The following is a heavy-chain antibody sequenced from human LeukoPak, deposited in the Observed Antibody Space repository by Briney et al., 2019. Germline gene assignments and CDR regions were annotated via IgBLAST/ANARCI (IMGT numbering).Heavy chain of an antibody. CDR2: IDPSDSYT. Sequence: GESLKISCTGSGYSFSNYWITWVRQMPGKGLEWMGRIDPSDSYTTYSPSFQGHVTISADMSISTAYVQWSSLKASDTAMYYCARHGACGDDCYTDYWGQGTLVTVSS. D-gene: IGHD2-21*02. V-gene: IGHV5-10-1*01. CDR1: GYSFSNYW. CDR3: ARHGACGDDCYTDY. J-gene: IGHJ4*02.